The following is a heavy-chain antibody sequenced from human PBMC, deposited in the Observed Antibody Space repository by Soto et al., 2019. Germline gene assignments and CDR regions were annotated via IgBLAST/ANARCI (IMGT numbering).Heavy chain of an antibody. CDR1: GYTFTSYD. CDR2: MNPNSGNT. Sequence: ASVKVSCKASGYTFTSYDINWVRQATGQGLEWMGWMNPNSGNTGYAQKFQGRVTMTRNTSISTAYMELSSLRSEDMAVYYCARGRRVPAAIGHYYYYMDVWGKGTTVTVSS. CDR3: ARGRRVPAAIGHYYYYMDV. J-gene: IGHJ6*03. D-gene: IGHD2-2*01. V-gene: IGHV1-8*01.